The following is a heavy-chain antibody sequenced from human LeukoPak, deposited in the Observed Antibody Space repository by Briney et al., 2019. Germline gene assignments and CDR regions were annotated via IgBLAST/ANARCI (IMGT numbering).Heavy chain of an antibody. V-gene: IGHV3-23*01. CDR3: ARYSSSWYYFDY. CDR1: RFTFSSYA. Sequence: GGSLRISCAASRFTFSSYALSWVRQAPGKGLEWVSAISGSGGSTYYADSVKGRFTISRDNSKNTLYLQMNSLRAEDTAVYYCARYSSSWYYFDYWGQGTLVTVSS. D-gene: IGHD6-13*01. CDR2: ISGSGGST. J-gene: IGHJ4*02.